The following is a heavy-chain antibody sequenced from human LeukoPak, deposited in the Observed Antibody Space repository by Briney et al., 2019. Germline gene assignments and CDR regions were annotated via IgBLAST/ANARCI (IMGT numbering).Heavy chain of an antibody. J-gene: IGHJ4*02. D-gene: IGHD6-19*01. CDR2: ISYDGSSK. CDR3: ARIPERVAVAGTVY. CDR1: GFTFSSYA. Sequence: PGGSLRLSCAASGFTFSSYAMHWVRQAPGKGLEWVAVISYDGSSKYYADSVKGRFTISRDNSKNTLYLQMNSLRAEDTAVYYCARIPERVAVAGTVYWGQGTLVTVSS. V-gene: IGHV3-30-3*01.